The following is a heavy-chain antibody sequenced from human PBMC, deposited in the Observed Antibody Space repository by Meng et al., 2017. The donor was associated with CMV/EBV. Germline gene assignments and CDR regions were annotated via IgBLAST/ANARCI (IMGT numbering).Heavy chain of an antibody. J-gene: IGHJ3*02. D-gene: IGHD2-2*01. V-gene: IGHV4-34*01. CDR2: INHSGST. CDR3: ARKAQDCSSASCYPFDI. CDR1: GGSFSGYY. Sequence: GSLRPSCAVYGGSFSGYYWSWIRQLPGKGLEWIGEINHSGSTNYNPSLKSRVTISVDTSKNQFSLKLSSVTAADTAVYYCARKAQDCSSASCYPFDIWGQGTMVTVSS.